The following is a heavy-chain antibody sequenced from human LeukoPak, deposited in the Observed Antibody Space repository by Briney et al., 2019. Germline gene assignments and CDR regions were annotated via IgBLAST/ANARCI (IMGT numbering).Heavy chain of an antibody. CDR2: IREDGSDK. CDR1: GFTFSSYW. J-gene: IGHJ4*02. D-gene: IGHD1-26*01. CDR3: ARDVVGALDF. Sequence: GGSLRLSCVASGFTFSSYWMAWVRQAPGKGPEWVANIREDGSDKNYVDSMRGRFAISRDNAKNSLYLRMNSLRPEDTAVYYCARDVVGALDFWGQGTLVSVSS. V-gene: IGHV3-7*01.